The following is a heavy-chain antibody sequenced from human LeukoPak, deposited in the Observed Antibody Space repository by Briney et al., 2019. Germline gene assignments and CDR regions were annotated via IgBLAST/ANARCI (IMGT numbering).Heavy chain of an antibody. D-gene: IGHD2-21*02. V-gene: IGHV3-30*02. CDR3: ARFRGTCGGDCYYFDY. CDR2: IRYDGSNK. CDR1: GFTFSSYG. Sequence: GGSLRLSCAPSGFTFSSYGMHWVRQAPGKGLEWVAFIRYDGSNKYYADSVKGRFSISRDNSKNTLYLQMNSLRAEDTAVYYCARFRGTCGGDCYYFDYWGQGTLVTVSS. J-gene: IGHJ4*02.